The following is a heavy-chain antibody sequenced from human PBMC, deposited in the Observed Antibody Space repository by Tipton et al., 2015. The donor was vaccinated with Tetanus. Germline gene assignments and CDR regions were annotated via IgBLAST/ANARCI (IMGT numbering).Heavy chain of an antibody. D-gene: IGHD6-25*01. V-gene: IGHV1-2*02. Sequence: QSGAEVKKPGASVKVSCQASGYPFTSYYMHWVRQAPGQGLEWMGWINPYTGGAKYAQKFQGRVTMTRDKSATTVYIGLSSLRSDDTAVYYCASGSTLDYWGLGTLVTVSS. J-gene: IGHJ4*02. CDR3: ASGSTLDY. CDR1: GYPFTSYY. CDR2: INPYTGGA.